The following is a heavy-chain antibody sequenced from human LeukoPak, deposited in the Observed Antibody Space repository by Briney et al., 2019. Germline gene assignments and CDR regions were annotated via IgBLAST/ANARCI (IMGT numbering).Heavy chain of an antibody. CDR1: GFTLDDYA. CDR3: AKDIRRVGTQSSTYYYYGMDV. V-gene: IGHV3-9*01. CDR2: ISWISVSI. D-gene: IGHD1-26*01. J-gene: IGHJ6*02. Sequence: GRSLRLSCAASGFTLDDYAMHWVRPAPGEGLERVSGISWISVSIGYADSVKGRFTISRDNAQNALYLHMNSLRAEDTALYYCAKDIRRVGTQSSTYYYYGMDVWGQGTTVTVSS.